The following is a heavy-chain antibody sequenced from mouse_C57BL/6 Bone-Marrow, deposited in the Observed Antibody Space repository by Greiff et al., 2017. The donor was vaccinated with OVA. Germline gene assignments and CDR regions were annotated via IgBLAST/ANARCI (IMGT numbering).Heavy chain of an antibody. J-gene: IGHJ1*03. CDR3: ARRYYGSSWYFDV. CDR1: GYTFTSYW. D-gene: IGHD1-1*01. CDR2: IYPGSGST. Sequence: VQLQQPGAELVKPGASVKMSCKASGYTFTSYWITWVKQRPGQGLEWIGDIYPGSGSTNYNEKFKSKATLTVDTSSSTAYMKLSSLTSEDSAVYYCARRYYGSSWYFDVWGTGTTVTVSS. V-gene: IGHV1-55*01.